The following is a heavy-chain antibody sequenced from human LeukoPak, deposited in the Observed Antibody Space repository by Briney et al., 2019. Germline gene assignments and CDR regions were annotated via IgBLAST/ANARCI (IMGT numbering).Heavy chain of an antibody. V-gene: IGHV4-59*08. CDR2: FYYSGNT. CDR3: ATVRPENSGSYYWDY. Sequence: PSETLSLTCTVSGGSISSYYWSWIRQPPGKGLEWIGCFYYSGNTHSNPSLKSRVTISVDTFKNQFSLELMSVTAADTAVYYCATVRPENSGSYYWDYWGQGTLVTVSS. J-gene: IGHJ4*02. D-gene: IGHD1-26*01. CDR1: GGSISSYY.